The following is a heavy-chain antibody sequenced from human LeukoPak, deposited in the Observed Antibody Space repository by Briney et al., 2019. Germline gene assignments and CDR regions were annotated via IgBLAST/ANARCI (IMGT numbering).Heavy chain of an antibody. CDR2: FNAGNGNT. D-gene: IGHD2-2*01. J-gene: IGHJ4*02. V-gene: IGHV1-3*01. CDR3: ARASYCSSTSCYALYFDY. CDR1: GYTFTSYA. Sequence: ASVKVSCKASGYTFTSYAMHWVRQAPGQRLEWMGWFNAGNGNTKYSQKFQGRVTITRDTSASTAYMELSSLRSEDTAVYYCARASYCSSTSCYALYFDYWGQGTLVTVSS.